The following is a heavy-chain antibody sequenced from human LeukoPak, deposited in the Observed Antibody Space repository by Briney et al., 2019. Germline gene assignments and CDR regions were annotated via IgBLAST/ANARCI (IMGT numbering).Heavy chain of an antibody. Sequence: SETLSLTCTVSGGSMSYYYWTWIRQTPGKGLEWIGYIYYSGSTNYNPSLKSRVTISVDTSKNQFSLKLSSVTAADTAVYYCARSRAWGDIVVVVADAHDAFDIWGQGTMVTVSS. V-gene: IGHV4-59*01. J-gene: IGHJ3*02. CDR1: GGSMSYYY. CDR3: ARSRAWGDIVVVVADAHDAFDI. D-gene: IGHD2-15*01. CDR2: IYYSGST.